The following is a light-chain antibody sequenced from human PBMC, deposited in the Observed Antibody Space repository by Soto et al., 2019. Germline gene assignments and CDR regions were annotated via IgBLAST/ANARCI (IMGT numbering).Light chain of an antibody. Sequence: DIQMTQSPSFLSASVGDRVTVTCRPSQNISKFLNWYQEKPGKPPKILIYVTSNLENGVPSRFKGSGSGTDFALTINGLQPEDFATYYCQQTYRRPGTLGQGTRV. CDR3: QQTYRRPGT. CDR2: VTS. J-gene: IGKJ1*01. V-gene: IGKV1-39*01. CDR1: QNISKF.